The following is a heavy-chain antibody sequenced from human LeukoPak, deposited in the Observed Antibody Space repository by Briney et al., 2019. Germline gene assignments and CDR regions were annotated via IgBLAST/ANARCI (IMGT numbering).Heavy chain of an antibody. J-gene: IGHJ6*02. CDR1: GGSISSGGYY. Sequence: SETLSLTCAVSGGSISSGGYYWSWLRQPPGKGLEWIGYIYYSGSTNYNPSLKRRVTISVDTSKSQFSLKLSSVTAADTAVYYCARHRTPYYDFWSGYYTDYYYGMDVWGQGTTVTVSS. D-gene: IGHD3-3*01. V-gene: IGHV4-61*08. CDR3: ARHRTPYYDFWSGYYTDYYYGMDV. CDR2: IYYSGST.